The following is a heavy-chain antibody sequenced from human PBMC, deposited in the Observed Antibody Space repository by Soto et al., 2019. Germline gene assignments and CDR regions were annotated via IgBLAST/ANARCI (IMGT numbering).Heavy chain of an antibody. CDR3: TSWDKQLNY. J-gene: IGHJ4*02. V-gene: IGHV3-7*01. CDR1: GFTFNSYW. D-gene: IGHD6-13*01. CDR2: MNEDASDK. Sequence: GGSLRLSCVGTGFTFNSYWMSWIRQAPGKGLEWVAHMNEDASDKYYVESVKGRFTFSKDNAKNSLYLQMNSLRVEDTAVYYCTSWDKQLNYWGQGTLVTVSS.